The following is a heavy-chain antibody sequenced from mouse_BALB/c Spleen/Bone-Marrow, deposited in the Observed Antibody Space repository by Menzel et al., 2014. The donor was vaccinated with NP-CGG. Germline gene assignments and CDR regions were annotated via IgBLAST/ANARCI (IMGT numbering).Heavy chain of an antibody. CDR2: SRNKANDYTT. CDR3: VGGSWAFFDY. V-gene: IGHV7-1*02. CDR1: GFTFSDFY. J-gene: IGHJ2*01. D-gene: IGHD1-1*01. Sequence: EVKLMESGGGLVQPGGSLRLSCAISGFTFSDFYMDWVRQSPGKRLEWIAISRNKANDYTTDYSASVRGRFIVSRNTSKSMLYLQIHALRAEDTAIYYCVGGSWAFFDYWGQGATLTVSS.